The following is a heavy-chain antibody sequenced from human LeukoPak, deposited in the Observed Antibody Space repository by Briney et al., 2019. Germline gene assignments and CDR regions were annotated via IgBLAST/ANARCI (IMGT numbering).Heavy chain of an antibody. CDR3: PRPVTYYEILPGFDF. Sequence: GGSLRLSCAASGFTFSTYGMHWVRQAPGEGLEWVALIRYDGSNKYYEDSVKGRFTISRDNSKNTLYLQMNSLRAEDTAVYYCPRPVTYYEILPGFDFWGQEPWSPSPQ. J-gene: IGHJ4*01. CDR2: IRYDGSNK. CDR1: GFTFSTYG. V-gene: IGHV3-33*01. D-gene: IGHD3-9*01.